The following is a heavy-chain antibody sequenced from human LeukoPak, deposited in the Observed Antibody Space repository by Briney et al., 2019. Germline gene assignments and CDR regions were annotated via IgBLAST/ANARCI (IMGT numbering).Heavy chain of an antibody. V-gene: IGHV3-7*01. J-gene: IGHJ4*02. D-gene: IGHD6-19*01. CDR1: GFTFSTYW. Sequence: GESLTLSCAASGFTFSTYWMSWVRQAPGKGLEWVANINQDGSEKYYLDSVKGRFTISRDNAKNSLYLQMNSLRAEGMAVYFCTREAGAGIDYWGQGTVVSVSS. CDR2: INQDGSEK. CDR3: TREAGAGIDY.